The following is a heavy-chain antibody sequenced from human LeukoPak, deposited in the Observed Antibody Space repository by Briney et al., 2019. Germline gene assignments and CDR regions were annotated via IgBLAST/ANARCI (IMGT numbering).Heavy chain of an antibody. CDR2: IIPIFGTA. J-gene: IGHJ6*03. CDR1: GGTFSSYA. V-gene: IGHV1-69*06. D-gene: IGHD5-18*01. CDR3: ARVERGYSYGYYYYYYMDV. Sequence: SVKVSCKASGGTFSSYAISWVRQAPGQGLEWMGGIIPIFGTANYAQKFQGRVTITADKSTSTAYMELSSLRSEDTAVYYCARVERGYSYGYYYYYYMDVWGKGTTVTVSS.